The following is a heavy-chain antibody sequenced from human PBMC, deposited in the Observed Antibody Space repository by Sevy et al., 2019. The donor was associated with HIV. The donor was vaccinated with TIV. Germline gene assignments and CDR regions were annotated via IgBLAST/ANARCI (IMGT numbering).Heavy chain of an antibody. CDR1: GFTFSSYA. D-gene: IGHD6-13*01. CDR3: AREISGRIAAAVAHYYYGMDV. J-gene: IGHJ6*02. CDR2: ISYDGSNK. Sequence: GRSLRLSCAASGFTFSSYAMHWVRQAPGKGLEWEAVISYDGSNKYYADSVKGRFTISRDNSKNTRYLQMNSLRAEDTAVYYCAREISGRIAAAVAHYYYGMDVWGQGTTVTVSS. V-gene: IGHV3-30-3*01.